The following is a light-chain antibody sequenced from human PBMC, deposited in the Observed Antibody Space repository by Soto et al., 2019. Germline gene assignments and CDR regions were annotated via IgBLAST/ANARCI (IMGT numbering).Light chain of an antibody. V-gene: IGLV1-44*01. Sequence: VLTQSPSASVTPGQGVAISCSGSSSNIGSKTVNWYQQLPGTAPKLLIYSNYQRPSGVPDRFSGSKSGTSASLAISGLQSEDEADYYCAAWDASLNGYVFGTGSKVTVL. CDR3: AAWDASLNGYV. J-gene: IGLJ1*01. CDR1: SSNIGSKT. CDR2: SNY.